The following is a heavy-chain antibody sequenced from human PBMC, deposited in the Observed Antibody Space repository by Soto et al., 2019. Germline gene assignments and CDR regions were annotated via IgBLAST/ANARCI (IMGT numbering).Heavy chain of an antibody. J-gene: IGHJ4*02. CDR2: ISYTGST. V-gene: IGHV4-31*03. Sequence: QVHLQESGPGLVKPSQTLSLNCTVSGGSVSSGDYYWTWIRQHPGKGLEWIGYISYTGSTYYNPSLKSRVSISVDTSRTHFSLRLNSVTAADTAVYYCATTGGYGTPGDYWGQGTLVTVSS. D-gene: IGHD5-12*01. CDR1: GGSVSSGDYY. CDR3: ATTGGYGTPGDY.